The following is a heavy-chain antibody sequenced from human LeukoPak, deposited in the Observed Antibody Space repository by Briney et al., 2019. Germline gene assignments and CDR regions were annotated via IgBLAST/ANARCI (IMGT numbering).Heavy chain of an antibody. CDR1: GYTFTGYY. CDR3: ARGLSTRYYYGMDV. Sequence: ASVKVSCKASGYTFTGYYMHWVRQAPGQGLEWMGWINPNSGGTNYAQKFQGRVIMTRDTSISTAYMELSRLRSDDTAVYYCARGLSTRYYYGMDVWGQGTTVTVSS. J-gene: IGHJ6*02. V-gene: IGHV1-2*02. CDR2: INPNSGGT. D-gene: IGHD4/OR15-4a*01.